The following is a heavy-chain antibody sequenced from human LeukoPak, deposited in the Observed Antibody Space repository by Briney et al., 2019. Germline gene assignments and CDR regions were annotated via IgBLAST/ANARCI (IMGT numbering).Heavy chain of an antibody. CDR1: GYTLNELS. CDR2: FYPEDGET. J-gene: IGHJ4*02. V-gene: IGHV1-24*01. CDR3: AIGLAYGSSPGYFDY. D-gene: IGHD6-6*01. Sequence: GASVKVSCKVSGYTLNELSMHWVRQAPGKGLEWMGGFYPEDGETIYAQKFQRRVTMTEDTSTDTAYMELSSLRSEDTAVYYCAIGLAYGSSPGYFDYWGQGTLVTVSS.